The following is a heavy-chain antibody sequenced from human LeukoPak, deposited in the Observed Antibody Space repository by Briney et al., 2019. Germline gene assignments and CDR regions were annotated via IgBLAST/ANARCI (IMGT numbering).Heavy chain of an antibody. CDR2: IRAFNGTT. V-gene: IGHV1-18*04. Sequence: ASVKVSCTASGYTFTSYGISWGRQAPGRGLEWMGWIRAFNGTTNSAQKLQGRVTMTTDTSTSTAYIELRSLRSDCTAVYYCARVEVVLWFGELLYGGYYFDYWGQGTLVTVSS. CDR1: GYTFTSYG. J-gene: IGHJ4*02. D-gene: IGHD3-10*01. CDR3: ARVEVVLWFGELLYGGYYFDY.